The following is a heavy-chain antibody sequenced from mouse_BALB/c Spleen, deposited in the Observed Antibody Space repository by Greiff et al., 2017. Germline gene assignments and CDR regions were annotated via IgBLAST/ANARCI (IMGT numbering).Heavy chain of an antibody. CDR3: AREGYYDYDVGYFDV. Sequence: VQLQQSGPGLVKPSQSLSLTCSVTGYSITSGYYWNWIRQFPGNKLEWMGYISYDGSNNYNPSLKNRISITRDTSKNQFFLKLNSVTTEDTATYYCAREGYYDYDVGYFDVWGAGTTVTVSS. CDR2: ISYDGSN. CDR1: GYSITSGYY. D-gene: IGHD2-4*01. J-gene: IGHJ1*01. V-gene: IGHV3-6*02.